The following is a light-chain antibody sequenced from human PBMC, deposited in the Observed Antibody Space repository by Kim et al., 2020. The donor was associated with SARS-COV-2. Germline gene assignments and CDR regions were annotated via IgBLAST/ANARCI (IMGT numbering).Light chain of an antibody. CDR2: EAS. Sequence: ASVGDRVNITSRASQSIVVWLAWYQQKPGKAPKLVIYEASSLESGVPSRFSGSGSGTEFTLTISSLHPDDLGTYFCQQYSNYPLTFGGGTKVDI. CDR1: QSIVVW. J-gene: IGKJ4*01. V-gene: IGKV1-5*03. CDR3: QQYSNYPLT.